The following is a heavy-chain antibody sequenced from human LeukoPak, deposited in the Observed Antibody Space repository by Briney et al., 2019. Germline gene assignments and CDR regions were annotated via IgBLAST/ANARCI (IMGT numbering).Heavy chain of an antibody. CDR1: GFTFDDYG. Sequence: GGSLRLSCAASGFTFDDYGMSWVRQAPGKGLEWVSGINWNGGSTGYADSVKGRFTISRDNAKNSLYLQMNSLRAEDTALYYCAKDKGSNYYDSSGYLDYWGQGTLVTVSS. D-gene: IGHD3-22*01. CDR3: AKDKGSNYYDSSGYLDY. J-gene: IGHJ4*02. V-gene: IGHV3-20*04. CDR2: INWNGGST.